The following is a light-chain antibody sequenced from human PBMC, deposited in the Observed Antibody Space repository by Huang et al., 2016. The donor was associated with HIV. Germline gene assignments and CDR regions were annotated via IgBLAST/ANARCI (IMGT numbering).Light chain of an antibody. CDR2: KIS. J-gene: IGKJ1*01. Sequence: DIQLTQSPSTLSASVGDRHTTTCRASQNISSWLAWYQQKPGKAPKLLIYKISSLESGVPSRFSGSGSGTKFTLTINSLQPDDIGTYYCQYGETFGQGSKVEVK. V-gene: IGKV1-5*03. CDR1: QNISSW. CDR3: QYGET.